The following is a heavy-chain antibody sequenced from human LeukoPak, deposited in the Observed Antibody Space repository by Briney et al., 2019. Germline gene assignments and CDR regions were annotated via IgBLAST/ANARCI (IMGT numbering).Heavy chain of an antibody. J-gene: IGHJ6*03. CDR1: GGYISSYY. Sequence: SETLSLTCTVSGGYISSYYWSWIRQPPGKGLEWIGYIYYSGSTNYNPSLKGRVTISVDTSKNQFSLKLSSVTAADTAVYYCARDRPSARYSSSYYMDVWGKGTTVTISS. V-gene: IGHV4-59*01. D-gene: IGHD6-13*01. CDR2: IYYSGST. CDR3: ARDRPSARYSSSYYMDV.